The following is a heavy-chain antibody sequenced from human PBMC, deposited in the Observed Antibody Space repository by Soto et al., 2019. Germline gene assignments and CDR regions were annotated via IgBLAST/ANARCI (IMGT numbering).Heavy chain of an antibody. D-gene: IGHD6-19*01. CDR3: ARDQSSGWFFYYFDY. Sequence: TGGSLRLSCVASGLTFSSYAMHWVRQAPGKGLEWVAVISYDGSNKYYADSVKGRFTISRDNSKNTLYLQMNSLRAEDTAVYYCARDQSSGWFFYYFDYWGQGTLVTAPQ. V-gene: IGHV3-30-3*01. CDR1: GLTFSSYA. J-gene: IGHJ4*02. CDR2: ISYDGSNK.